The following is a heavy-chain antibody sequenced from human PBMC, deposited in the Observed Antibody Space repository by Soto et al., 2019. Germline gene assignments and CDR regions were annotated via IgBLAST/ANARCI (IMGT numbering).Heavy chain of an antibody. Sequence: SETLSLTCAVYGGPFSGYYWSWIRQPPGKGLEWIGEINHSGSTNYNPSLKSRVTISVDTSKNQFSLKLSSVTAADTAVYYCARGHYYYDSSGYYSRPNWFDPWGQGTLVTVSS. CDR2: INHSGST. CDR1: GGPFSGYY. V-gene: IGHV4-34*01. J-gene: IGHJ5*02. D-gene: IGHD3-22*01. CDR3: ARGHYYYDSSGYYSRPNWFDP.